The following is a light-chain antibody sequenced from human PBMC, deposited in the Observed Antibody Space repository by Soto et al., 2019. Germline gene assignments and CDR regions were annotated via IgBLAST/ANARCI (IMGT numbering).Light chain of an antibody. CDR2: GSS. V-gene: IGKV3-20*01. Sequence: EIVLTQSPGTLSLSPGERATLSCRASQTVSGNYLAWYQQKPRQSPRLLIYGSSDRATGIPDRFSGSGSGADFTLTITRVEPEDFAVYYCQQYGSSPPYTFGQGTKLEIK. J-gene: IGKJ2*01. CDR3: QQYGSSPPYT. CDR1: QTVSGNY.